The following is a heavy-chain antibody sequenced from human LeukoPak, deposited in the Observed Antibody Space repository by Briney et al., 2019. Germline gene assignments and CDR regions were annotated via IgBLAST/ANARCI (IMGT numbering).Heavy chain of an antibody. V-gene: IGHV1-2*06. CDR3: ARVVSSYGSSPIDY. D-gene: IGHD5-18*01. CDR1: GYTFTGYY. J-gene: IGHJ4*02. CDR2: INTNGGGT. Sequence: PEPSVKVSCKASGYTFTGYYMHWVRHAPGQGLEWMGRINTNGGGTNYAQKYQGRVTMTRDTSISTAYTELSRLRSDDTAVYYCARVVSSYGSSPIDYWGQGTLVTVSS.